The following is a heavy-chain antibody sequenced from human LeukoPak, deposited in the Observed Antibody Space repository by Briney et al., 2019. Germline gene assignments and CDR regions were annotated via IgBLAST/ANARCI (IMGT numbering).Heavy chain of an antibody. Sequence: GGSLRLSCSVSGFTFSNYAMHWVRQAPGKGLEWVSLISGGSGNIYYVDSVKGRFTISRDNSKNTLYVQMTSLRAEDTAIYYCAKGWDYYGSVTSKKTDWGQGTLVTVSS. V-gene: IGHV3-23*01. CDR1: GFTFSNYA. CDR3: AKGWDYYGSVTSKKTD. CDR2: ISGGSGNI. J-gene: IGHJ4*02. D-gene: IGHD3-10*01.